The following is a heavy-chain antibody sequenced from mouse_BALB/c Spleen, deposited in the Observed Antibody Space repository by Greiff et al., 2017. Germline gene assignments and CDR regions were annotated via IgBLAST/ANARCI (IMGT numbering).Heavy chain of an antibody. CDR3: TRLFYYGSSYYAMDY. Sequence: LQQSGSELVRPGASVKLSCKASGYTFTSYWMHWVKQRPGQGLEWIGNIYPGSGSTNYDEKFKSKATLTVDTSSSTAYMQLSSLTSEDSAIYYCTRLFYYGSSYYAMDYWGQGTSVTVSS. D-gene: IGHD1-1*01. V-gene: IGHV1S22*01. CDR2: IYPGSGST. CDR1: GYTFTSYW. J-gene: IGHJ4*01.